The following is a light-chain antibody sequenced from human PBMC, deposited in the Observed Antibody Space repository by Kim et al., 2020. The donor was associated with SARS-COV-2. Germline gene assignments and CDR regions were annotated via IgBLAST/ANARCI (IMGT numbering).Light chain of an antibody. CDR2: GAS. V-gene: IGKV3-20*01. CDR1: QSCSRNY. CDR3: QQYGTAPT. Sequence: VSPGERATLSCRASQSCSRNYLAWYQQKPGQAPRLLIYGASSRATGIPDRFSGSGSGTDFVLTVSRLEPEDFAVYYCQQYGTAPTFGQGTKLEI. J-gene: IGKJ2*01.